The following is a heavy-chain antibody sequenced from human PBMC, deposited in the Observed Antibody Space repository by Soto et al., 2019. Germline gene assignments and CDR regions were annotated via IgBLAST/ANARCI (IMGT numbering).Heavy chain of an antibody. CDR3: AKDWEDIVVVPAAIAAGYFDY. D-gene: IGHD2-2*02. CDR1: GFTFSSYA. Sequence: GGSLRLSCAASGFTFSSYAMSWVRQAPGKGLEWVSAISGSGGSTYYADSVKGRFTISRDNSKNTLYLQMNSLRAEDTAVYYCAKDWEDIVVVPAAIAAGYFDYWGQGTLVTVSS. J-gene: IGHJ4*02. V-gene: IGHV3-23*01. CDR2: ISGSGGST.